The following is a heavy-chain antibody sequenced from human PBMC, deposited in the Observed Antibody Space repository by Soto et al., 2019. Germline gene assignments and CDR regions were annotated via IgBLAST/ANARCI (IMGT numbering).Heavy chain of an antibody. CDR2: FSGSGGST. D-gene: IGHD6-6*01. CDR3: AKDCDLLIAARPDGVYFDY. V-gene: IGHV3-23*01. CDR1: GFTFSGYA. J-gene: IGHJ4*02. Sequence: EVQLLESGGGLVQPGGSLRLSWAASGFTFSGYAMSWVRQAPGKGREWVSAFSGSGGSTYYADSVKGRFTISRDNSKNTLYLQMNSLRAEDTAVYYCAKDCDLLIAARPDGVYFDYWGQGTLVTVSS.